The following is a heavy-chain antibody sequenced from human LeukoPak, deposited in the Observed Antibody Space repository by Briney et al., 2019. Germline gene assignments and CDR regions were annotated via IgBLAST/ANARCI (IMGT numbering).Heavy chain of an antibody. CDR2: ISDNGSRQ. V-gene: IGHV3-30*04. CDR1: GFTFSRYG. J-gene: IGHJ6*02. D-gene: IGHD6-19*01. Sequence: GGSLRLSCAASGFTFSRYGMHWVRQAPGKGLEWVAEISDNGSRQYYANSVKGRFTISRDTSKNTLYLQMNSLRADDTAVYYCARDSGPAVAGTTYYYYYGMDVWGQGTTVTVSS. CDR3: ARDSGPAVAGTTYYYYYGMDV.